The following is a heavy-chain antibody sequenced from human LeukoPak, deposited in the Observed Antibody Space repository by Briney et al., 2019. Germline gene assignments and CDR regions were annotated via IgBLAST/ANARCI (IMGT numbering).Heavy chain of an antibody. CDR3: ARDREVENMDV. Sequence: GSLRLSCAASGFTFSSYAMSWVRQAPGKGLEWVSGINWNGGSTGYADSVKGRFTISRDNAKNSLYLQMNSLRAEDTALYYCARDREVENMDVWGKGTTVTVSS. CDR2: INWNGGST. V-gene: IGHV3-20*04. CDR1: GFTFSSYA. J-gene: IGHJ6*03. D-gene: IGHD3-10*01.